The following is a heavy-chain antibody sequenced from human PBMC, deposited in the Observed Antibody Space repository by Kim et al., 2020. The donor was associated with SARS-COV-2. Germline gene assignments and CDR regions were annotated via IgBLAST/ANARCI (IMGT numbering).Heavy chain of an antibody. CDR1: GGSISSYY. D-gene: IGHD2-2*01. CDR2: IYYSGST. CDR3: ARAPGGYCSSTSCYYYYGMDV. Sequence: SETLSLTCTVSGGSISSYYWSWIRQPPGKGLEWIGYIYYSGSTNYNPSLKSRVTISVDTSKNQFSLKLSSVTAADTAVYYCARAPGGYCSSTSCYYYYGMDVWGQGTTVTVSS. V-gene: IGHV4-59*13. J-gene: IGHJ6*02.